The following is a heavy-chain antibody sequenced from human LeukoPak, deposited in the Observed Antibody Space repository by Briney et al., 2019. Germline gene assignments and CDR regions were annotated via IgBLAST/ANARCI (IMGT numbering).Heavy chain of an antibody. Sequence: SETLSLTCTVSGGSISSSSAYWGWIRQPPGKGLEWIGSIYYSKNTYYNPSLKSRVTISADTSKNQFSLTLGSVSAADTAVYYCVSPRGFSYGYFDYWGQGTLVTVSS. J-gene: IGHJ4*02. D-gene: IGHD5-18*01. V-gene: IGHV4-39*01. CDR3: VSPRGFSYGYFDY. CDR1: GGSISSSSAY. CDR2: IYYSKNT.